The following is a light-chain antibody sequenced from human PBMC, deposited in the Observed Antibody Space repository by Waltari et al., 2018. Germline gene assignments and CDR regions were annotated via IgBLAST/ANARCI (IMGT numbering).Light chain of an antibody. V-gene: IGLV3-1*01. Sequence: SYELTQPPSVSVSPGQTASITCSGDKLGDKYACWYQQKPGQSPVLVIYKDSKRPSGIPERFSGSNSGNPATLTISGTQAMDEADYYCQAWDSSTWVFGGGTKLTVL. J-gene: IGLJ3*02. CDR2: KDS. CDR3: QAWDSSTWV. CDR1: KLGDKY.